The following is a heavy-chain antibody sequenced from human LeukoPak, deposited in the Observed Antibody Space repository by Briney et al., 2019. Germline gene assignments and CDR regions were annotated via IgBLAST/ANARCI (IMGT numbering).Heavy chain of an antibody. J-gene: IGHJ6*03. CDR3: ARAGGSGSWYYYMDV. Sequence: GASVKVSCKASGYTFTGYYIHWVRQAPGQGLEWMGWIYPHSGGTDYAQKFQGRVTMTRDTSISTAYMELSRLRSDDTAVYYCARAGGSGSWYYYMDVWGKGTTVTVSS. CDR1: GYTFTGYY. V-gene: IGHV1-2*02. CDR2: IYPHSGGT. D-gene: IGHD3-10*01.